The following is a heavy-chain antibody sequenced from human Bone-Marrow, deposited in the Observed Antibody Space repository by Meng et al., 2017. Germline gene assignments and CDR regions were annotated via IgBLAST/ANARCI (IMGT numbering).Heavy chain of an antibody. CDR1: GGTFSSYA. CDR2: IIPIFGTA. D-gene: IGHD3-10*01. J-gene: IGHJ4*02. CDR3: ASSDYGSGSFDY. V-gene: IGHV1-69*01. Sequence: QGQLGQSGAEVKKPGSPVKVSCKASGGTFSSYAISWVRQAPGQGLEWMGGIIPIFGTANYAQKFQGRVTITADESTSTAYMELSSPRSEDTAVYYCASSDYGSGSFDYWGQGTLVTVSS.